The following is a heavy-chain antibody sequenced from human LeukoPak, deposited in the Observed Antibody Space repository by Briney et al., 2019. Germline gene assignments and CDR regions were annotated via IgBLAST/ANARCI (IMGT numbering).Heavy chain of an antibody. D-gene: IGHD2-2*01. CDR1: GFTFGDYA. V-gene: IGHV3-49*04. Sequence: PGGSLRLSCTASGFTFGDYAMSWARQAPGKGLEWAGFIRSKAYGGTTEYAASVKGRFTISRDDSKSIAYLQMNSLKTEDTAVYYCTRDQYCSSTSCYAGYWGQGTLVTVSS. CDR2: IRSKAYGGTT. CDR3: TRDQYCSSTSCYAGY. J-gene: IGHJ4*02.